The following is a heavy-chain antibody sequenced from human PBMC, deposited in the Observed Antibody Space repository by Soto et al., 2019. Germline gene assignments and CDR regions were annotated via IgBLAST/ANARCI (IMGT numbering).Heavy chain of an antibody. CDR3: AKDLSWGQSDY. CDR2: IKTDGTAT. Sequence: PGGSLRLSCAASGFTSSSYWMHWVRQDPGKGLVWVSSIKTDGTATQYADSVKGRFTVSRDNAKNTLYLQMNSLRAEDTAVYYCAKDLSWGQSDYRGQGTLVTVSS. J-gene: IGHJ4*02. CDR1: GFTSSSYW. V-gene: IGHV3-74*03. D-gene: IGHD3-16*01.